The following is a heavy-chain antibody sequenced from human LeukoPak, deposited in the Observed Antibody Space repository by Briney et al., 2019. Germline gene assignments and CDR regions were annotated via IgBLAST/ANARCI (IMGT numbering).Heavy chain of an antibody. V-gene: IGHV4-59*08. CDR3: ARAGDYDILNPNWFDP. CDR1: GGSISSDY. J-gene: IGHJ5*02. Sequence: TSETLSLTCTVSGGSISSDYWSWIRQPPGKGLEWIGYIYYSGSTNYNPSLKSRVTISVDTSKNQFSLKLSSVTAADTAVYYCARAGDYDILNPNWFDPWGQGTLVTVSS. CDR2: IYYSGST. D-gene: IGHD3-9*01.